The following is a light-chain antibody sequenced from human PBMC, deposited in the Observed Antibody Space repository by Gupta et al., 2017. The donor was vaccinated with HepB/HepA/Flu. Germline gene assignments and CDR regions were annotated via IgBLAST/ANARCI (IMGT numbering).Light chain of an antibody. V-gene: IGLV3-1*01. J-gene: IGLJ2*01. CDR2: QNF. CDR1: KLGNKY. CDR3: QAWDNSAHVV. Sequence: SFEVSQPPSVSVSPGQTASIPCSGDKLGNKYASWYQQKPGQSPVLVIYQNFRRPSGIPERFSGSNSGNTATLTISGTQALDEADYYCQAWDNSAHVVFGGGTKLTVL.